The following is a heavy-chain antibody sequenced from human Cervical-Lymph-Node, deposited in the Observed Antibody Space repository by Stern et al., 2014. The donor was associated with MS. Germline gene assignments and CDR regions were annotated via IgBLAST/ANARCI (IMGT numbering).Heavy chain of an antibody. J-gene: IGHJ4*02. Sequence: VQLVESGGGLVQPGRSLRLSCAASGFTFSSYAMHWVRQAPGQGREWVEVISYDGSNKYYADSVKGRFTISRDNSKNTLYLQMNSLRAEDTAVYYCARDSIAVAGLFDYWGQGTLVTVSS. CDR2: ISYDGSNK. D-gene: IGHD6-19*01. V-gene: IGHV3-30*01. CDR3: ARDSIAVAGLFDY. CDR1: GFTFSSYA.